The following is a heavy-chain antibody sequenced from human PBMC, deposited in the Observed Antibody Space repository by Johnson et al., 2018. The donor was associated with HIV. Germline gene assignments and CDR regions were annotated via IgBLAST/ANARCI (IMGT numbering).Heavy chain of an antibody. D-gene: IGHD6-19*01. CDR3: VRDQGSGWPTNAFDI. CDR2: ISSSGDII. Sequence: QMQLVESGGGLVKPGGSLRLSCAASGFTFSDYYMTWIRQAPGKGLEWLSFISSSGDIIRYADSVKGRFTISRDNAKNSLILQMNSLRDEDTADYYCVRDQGSGWPTNAFDIWGRGTRVTVSS. CDR1: GFTFSDYY. J-gene: IGHJ3*02. V-gene: IGHV3-11*04.